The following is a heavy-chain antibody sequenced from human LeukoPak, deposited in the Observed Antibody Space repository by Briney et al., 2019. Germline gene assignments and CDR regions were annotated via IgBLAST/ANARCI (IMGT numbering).Heavy chain of an antibody. D-gene: IGHD2-2*01. CDR1: GYTFNRYG. CDR3: ARDCSTTSCYWTDYYYYYGMDV. CDR2: ISAYNGNT. J-gene: IGHJ6*02. V-gene: IGHV1-18*01. Sequence: GASVKVSCKASGYTFNRYGISWVRQAPGQGLEWMGWISAYNGNTNYAQKLQGRVTMITDTSTSTAYMELRSLRSDDTAVYYCARDCSTTSCYWTDYYYYYGMDVWGQGTTVTVSS.